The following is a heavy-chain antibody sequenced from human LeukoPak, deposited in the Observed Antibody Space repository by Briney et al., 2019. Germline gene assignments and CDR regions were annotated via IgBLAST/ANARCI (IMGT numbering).Heavy chain of an antibody. V-gene: IGHV3-74*01. CDR1: GLTFSRYW. Sequence: GGSLRLSCAASGLTFSRYWMHWVRQAPGKGLVWVSLISSDGSTTIYADSVKGRFSISRDNSKNTLYLQMNSLRAEDTAVYYCARVPYGSGTYTDYWGQGTLVTVSS. D-gene: IGHD3-10*01. J-gene: IGHJ4*02. CDR3: ARVPYGSGTYTDY. CDR2: ISSDGSTT.